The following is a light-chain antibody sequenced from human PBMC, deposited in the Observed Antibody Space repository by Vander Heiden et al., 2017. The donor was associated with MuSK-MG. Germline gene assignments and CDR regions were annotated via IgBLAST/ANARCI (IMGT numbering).Light chain of an antibody. J-gene: IGKJ4*01. CDR2: DAS. Sequence: DIQMTQSPSSLSASVGDRVTITCQASQDINKFLNWYQQKPGKAPNLLIYDASNLETGVQSRFSGSGSGTDFTLTISSLQPEDMATYYCLQYDNVPPKHTFGGGTKVEIK. CDR1: QDINKF. CDR3: LQYDNVPPKHT. V-gene: IGKV1-33*01.